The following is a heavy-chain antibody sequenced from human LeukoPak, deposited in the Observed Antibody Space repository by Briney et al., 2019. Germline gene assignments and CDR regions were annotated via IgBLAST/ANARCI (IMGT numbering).Heavy chain of an antibody. CDR1: GGTFSSYA. CDR2: TIPIFGTA. Sequence: SVKVSCKASGGTFSSYAISWVRQAPGQGLEWMGGTIPIFGTANYAQKFQGRVTITTDESTSTAYMELSSLRSEDTAVYYCARDMVKASGYYPTLDYWGQGTLVTVSS. CDR3: ARDMVKASGYYPTLDY. D-gene: IGHD3-22*01. J-gene: IGHJ4*02. V-gene: IGHV1-69*05.